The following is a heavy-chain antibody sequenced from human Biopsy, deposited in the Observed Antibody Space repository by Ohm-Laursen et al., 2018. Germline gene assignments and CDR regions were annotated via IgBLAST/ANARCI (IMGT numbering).Heavy chain of an antibody. CDR2: INPSGGDT. D-gene: IGHD5-24*01. V-gene: IGHV1-46*01. CDR3: ARTDDFNFDFDY. Sequence: ASVKVSCKASGHTFMSYNFDWVRQASGQGLEWMGLINPSGGDTTYAQNFQGRLIMTRDTSTSTVYMELSSLTSEDTAVYSCARTDDFNFDFDYWGQGTLVTVSS. CDR1: GHTFMSYN. J-gene: IGHJ4*02.